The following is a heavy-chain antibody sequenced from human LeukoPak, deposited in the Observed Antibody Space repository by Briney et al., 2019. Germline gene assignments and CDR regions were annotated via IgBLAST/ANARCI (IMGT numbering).Heavy chain of an antibody. J-gene: IGHJ2*01. CDR2: IYYTGST. Sequence: KPSETLSLTCAVSGGSISSYYWSWIRQPPGKGLEWIGYIYYTGSTNYNPSLKSRVNISVDTSKNQFSLKLSSVTAADTAVYYCARDHRYSGYDFVWYFDLWGRGTRVTVSS. V-gene: IGHV4-59*01. CDR1: GGSISSYY. CDR3: ARDHRYSGYDFVWYFDL. D-gene: IGHD5-12*01.